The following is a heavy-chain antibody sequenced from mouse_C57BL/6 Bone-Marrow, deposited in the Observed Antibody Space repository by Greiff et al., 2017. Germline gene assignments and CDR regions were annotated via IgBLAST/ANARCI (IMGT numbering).Heavy chain of an antibody. Sequence: EVQRVESGGDLVKPGGSLKLSCAASGFTFSSYGMSWVRQTPDKRLEWVATISSGGSYTYYPDSVKGRFTISRDNAKNTLYLQMSSLKSEDTAMYYCASNILLTGGFAYWGQGTLVTVSA. CDR2: ISSGGSYT. CDR3: ASNILLTGGFAY. V-gene: IGHV5-6*01. J-gene: IGHJ3*01. CDR1: GFTFSSYG. D-gene: IGHD1-3*01.